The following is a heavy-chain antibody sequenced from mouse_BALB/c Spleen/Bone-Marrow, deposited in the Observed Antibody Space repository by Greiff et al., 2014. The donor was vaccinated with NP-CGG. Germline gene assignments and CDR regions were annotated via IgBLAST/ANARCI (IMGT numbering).Heavy chain of an antibody. CDR2: IDPANGNT. V-gene: IGHV14-3*02. CDR3: ARSGDGNFDY. D-gene: IGHD1-2*01. CDR1: GFNIKDTY. Sequence: EVKLVESGAELVKPGASVKLSCTASGFNIKDTYMHWVKQRPEQGLEWIGRIDPANGNTKYDPKFQGKATITADTSSNTAYLQLSSLTSEDTAVYYCARSGDGNFDYWGQGTTLTVSS. J-gene: IGHJ2*01.